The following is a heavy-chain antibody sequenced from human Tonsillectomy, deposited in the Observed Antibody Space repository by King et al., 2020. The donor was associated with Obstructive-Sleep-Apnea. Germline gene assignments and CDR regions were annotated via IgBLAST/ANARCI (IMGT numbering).Heavy chain of an antibody. Sequence: VQLVESGGGVVQPGGSLRLSCAASGFSFSSYGMHCVRQAPGKGLEWVAFIRYDGSNKYYADSVKGRFTISRDTYKKTLYLQMNSLRAEDTAVFYCAKATAAAGTFADYWRQGTLVTVPS. J-gene: IGHJ4*02. CDR3: AKATAAAGTFADY. CDR2: IRYDGSNK. CDR1: GFSFSSYG. D-gene: IGHD6-13*01. V-gene: IGHV3-30*02.